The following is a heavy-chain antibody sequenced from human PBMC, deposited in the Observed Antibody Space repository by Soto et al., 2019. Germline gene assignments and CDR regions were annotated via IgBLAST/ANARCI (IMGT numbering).Heavy chain of an antibody. Sequence: GLEWMGGIIPIFGTANYAQKFQGRVTITADESTSTAYMELSSLRSEDTAVYYCARGGYYYDSSGYTTPVLAASAFWGKGTLV. J-gene: IGHJ3*01. CDR3: ARGGYYYDSSGYTTPVLAASAF. D-gene: IGHD3-22*01. CDR2: IIPIFGTA. V-gene: IGHV1-69*01.